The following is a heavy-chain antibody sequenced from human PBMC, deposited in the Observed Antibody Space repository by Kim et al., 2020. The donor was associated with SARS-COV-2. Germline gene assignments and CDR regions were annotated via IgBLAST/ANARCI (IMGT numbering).Heavy chain of an antibody. D-gene: IGHD1-26*01. CDR3: ASSGDRSPDY. Sequence: TANDAQKCQGRVTITADESTSTAYMELSSLRSEDTAVYYCASSGDRSPDYWGQGTLVTVSS. J-gene: IGHJ4*02. V-gene: IGHV1-69*01. CDR2: TA.